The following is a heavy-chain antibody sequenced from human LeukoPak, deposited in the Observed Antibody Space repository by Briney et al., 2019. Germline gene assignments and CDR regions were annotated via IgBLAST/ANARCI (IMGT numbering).Heavy chain of an antibody. J-gene: IGHJ6*02. V-gene: IGHV1-2*06. CDR2: VNPNSGGT. D-gene: IGHD2-21*01. CDR3: ARENSRYYYYGMDV. Sequence: ASVKVSCKASGYTFTDYYIHWVRQAPGQGLEWMGLVNPNSGGTSSAQKFQGRVTMTRDTSISTAYMELSRLISDDTAVYYCARENSRYYYYGMDVWGQGTTVTVSS. CDR1: GYTFTDYY.